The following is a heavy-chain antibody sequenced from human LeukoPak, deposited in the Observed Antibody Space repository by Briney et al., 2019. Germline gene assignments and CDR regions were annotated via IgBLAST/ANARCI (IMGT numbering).Heavy chain of an antibody. V-gene: IGHV1-69*13. CDR3: AKDRDSGSGYYMWGLFDA. J-gene: IGHJ5*02. D-gene: IGHD3-10*01. CDR1: GGTFSSYA. CDR2: IIPIFGTA. Sequence: ASVKVSCKASGGTFSSYAISWVRQAPGQGLEWMGGIIPIFGTANYAQKFQGRVTITADESTSTAYMELSSLRSEDTAVYYCAKDRDSGSGYYMWGLFDAWGQGTLVTVSS.